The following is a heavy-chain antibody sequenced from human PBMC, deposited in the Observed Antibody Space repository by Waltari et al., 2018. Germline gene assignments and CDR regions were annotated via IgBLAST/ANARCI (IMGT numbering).Heavy chain of an antibody. CDR1: GGSISSGSYY. J-gene: IGHJ6*03. CDR3: ARALVGATTEGYYYYMDV. CDR2: IYTSVST. V-gene: IGHV4-61*02. D-gene: IGHD1-26*01. Sequence: QVQLQESGPGLVKPSQTLSLTCTVPGGSISSGSYYWSWIRQPAGKGLEWIGRIYTSVSTNYSPALKSRGTISVDTSKNQFSLKLSSVTAADTAVYYCARALVGATTEGYYYYMDVWGRGTTVTVSS.